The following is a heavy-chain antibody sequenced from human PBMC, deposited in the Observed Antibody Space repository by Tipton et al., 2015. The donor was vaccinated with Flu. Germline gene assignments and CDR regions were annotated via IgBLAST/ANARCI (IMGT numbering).Heavy chain of an antibody. V-gene: IGHV4-31*03. CDR1: GDSLSSGGAY. CDR3: ARDQGFGGGLAYDYYAMDV. J-gene: IGHJ6*02. Sequence: TLSLTCTVSGDSLSSGGAYWTWIRQHPGKGLEWIPSIYYSGNTYYNPSLESRLTISVDTSKNQFSLKLNSVTAAATAVYYCARDQGFGGGLAYDYYAMDVWGQETSVTVSS. CDR2: IYYSGNT. D-gene: IGHD3-10*01.